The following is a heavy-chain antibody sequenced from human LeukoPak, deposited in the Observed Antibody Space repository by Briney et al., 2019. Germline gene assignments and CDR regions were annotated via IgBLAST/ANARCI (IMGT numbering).Heavy chain of an antibody. V-gene: IGHV3-23*01. D-gene: IGHD3-10*01. CDR1: GFTFSSHG. CDR2: ISGSGDNT. Sequence: GGSLRLSCAASGFTFSSHGMSWVRQAPGRGLEWVSTISGSGDNTYYADSVKGRFTISRDNSKNTLYLQMNSLRAEDTAVYYCARVRITMVRGVIEGWFDPWGQGTLVTVSS. CDR3: ARVRITMVRGVIEGWFDP. J-gene: IGHJ5*02.